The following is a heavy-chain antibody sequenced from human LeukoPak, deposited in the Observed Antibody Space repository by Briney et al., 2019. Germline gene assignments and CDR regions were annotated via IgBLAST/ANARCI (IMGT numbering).Heavy chain of an antibody. CDR2: ISWNSGSI. J-gene: IGHJ3*01. V-gene: IGHV3-9*01. Sequence: GRSLRLSCAASGFTFDDYAMPWVRQAPGKGLEWVSGISWNSGSIGYADSVKGRFTISRDNAKNSLYLQMNSLRAEDTALYYCAKARSWELQGDAFDVWGQGTMVTVSS. CDR3: AKARSWELQGDAFDV. D-gene: IGHD1-26*01. CDR1: GFTFDDYA.